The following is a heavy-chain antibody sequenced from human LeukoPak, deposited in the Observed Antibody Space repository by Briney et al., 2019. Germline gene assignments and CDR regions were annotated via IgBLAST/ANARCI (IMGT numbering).Heavy chain of an antibody. CDR3: ARAYSGYDFVDY. J-gene: IGHJ4*02. Sequence: SVKVSCKASGGTFSSYAISWVRQAPGQGLEWMGGIIPIFGTANYAQKFQGRVTITTDESTSTAYMELSSLRSEDTAVYYCARAYSGYDFVDYWGQGTLVTVSS. V-gene: IGHV1-69*05. CDR1: GGTFSSYA. CDR2: IIPIFGTA. D-gene: IGHD5-12*01.